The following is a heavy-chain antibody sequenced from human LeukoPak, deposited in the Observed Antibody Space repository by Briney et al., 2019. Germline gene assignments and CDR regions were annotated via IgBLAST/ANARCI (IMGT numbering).Heavy chain of an antibody. CDR2: IIPIFGTA. J-gene: IGHJ5*02. CDR1: GGTFSSYA. CDR3: ARDPGYSSSWYNWFDP. D-gene: IGHD6-13*01. Sequence: SVKVSCKASGGTFSSYAISWVRQAPGQGLEWMGRIIPIFGTANYAQKFQGRVTITADESTSTAYMELSSLRSEDTAVYYCARDPGYSSSWYNWFDPWGQGTLVTVSS. V-gene: IGHV1-69*15.